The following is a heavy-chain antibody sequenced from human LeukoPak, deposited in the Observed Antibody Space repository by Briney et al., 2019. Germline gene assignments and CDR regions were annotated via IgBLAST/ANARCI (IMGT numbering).Heavy chain of an antibody. CDR2: ISGSGTTT. Sequence: GGSLRLSCAASGFIFSGYAMTWVRQAPGRGLEWLSTISGSGTTTYYVDSVKGRFTVSRDNSKNTLYLQMSSLQAGDTAVYYCAKAGHYGSGSYYSDYWGRGTLVTVSP. V-gene: IGHV3-23*01. J-gene: IGHJ4*02. D-gene: IGHD3-10*01. CDR1: GFIFSGYA. CDR3: AKAGHYGSGSYYSDY.